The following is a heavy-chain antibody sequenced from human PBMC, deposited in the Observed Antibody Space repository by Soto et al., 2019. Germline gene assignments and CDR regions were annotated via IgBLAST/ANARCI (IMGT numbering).Heavy chain of an antibody. J-gene: IGHJ5*02. V-gene: IGHV4-31*03. D-gene: IGHD2-15*01. CDR1: GGSINSGTSY. CDR3: ARALRRSCSGGTCYVWFDP. CDR2: MYYSGST. Sequence: QVQLQESGPGLVKPSQTLSLICSVSGGSINSGTSYWTWIRQHPGKGLEWIGYMYYSGSTYYNPSLKSRVTISVDTSKNQFSLNLNSVTAADTAVYYCARALRRSCSGGTCYVWFDPWGQGTLVTVSS.